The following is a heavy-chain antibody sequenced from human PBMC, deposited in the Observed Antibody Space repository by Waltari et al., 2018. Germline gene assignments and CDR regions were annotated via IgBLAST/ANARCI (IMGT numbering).Heavy chain of an antibody. D-gene: IGHD2-15*01. J-gene: IGHJ6*02. CDR3: ARDVPYCSAGSCYGMDV. Sequence: YAIHWVRQAPGKGLEYVSAISSNGGSTYYANSVKGRFTISRDNSKNTLYLQMGSLRAEDMAVYYCARDVPYCSAGSCYGMDVWGQGTTVTVSS. CDR1: YA. CDR2: ISSNGGST. V-gene: IGHV3-64*01.